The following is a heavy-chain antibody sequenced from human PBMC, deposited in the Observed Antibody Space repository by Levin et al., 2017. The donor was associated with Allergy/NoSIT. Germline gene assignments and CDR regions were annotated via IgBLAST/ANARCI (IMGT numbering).Heavy chain of an antibody. V-gene: IGHV3-74*01. CDR1: GFNFRTYW. CDR2: IDTDGSST. Sequence: GASVKVSCAASGFNFRTYWMHWVRQVPGKGLMWVSRIDTDGSSTRYADSVKGRFTISRDNAKNTLFLDMNNLRGEDTALYYCARDPVNYGPIAYYFDYWGQGILVTVSS. D-gene: IGHD3-10*01. CDR3: ARDPVNYGPIAYYFDY. J-gene: IGHJ4*02.